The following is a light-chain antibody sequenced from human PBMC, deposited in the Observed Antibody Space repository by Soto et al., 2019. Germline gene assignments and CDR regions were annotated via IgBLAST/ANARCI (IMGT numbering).Light chain of an antibody. CDR1: QSVSSN. Sequence: EIVMTQSPDTLSVSPGERATLSCRASQSVSSNLAWYQQKPGQAPRLLIYGASTRATGFPARFSGSGSGTDFTLTISSLQSEDFAVYYCQQYNNWPRTFGQGTKV. V-gene: IGKV3-15*01. J-gene: IGKJ1*01. CDR3: QQYNNWPRT. CDR2: GAS.